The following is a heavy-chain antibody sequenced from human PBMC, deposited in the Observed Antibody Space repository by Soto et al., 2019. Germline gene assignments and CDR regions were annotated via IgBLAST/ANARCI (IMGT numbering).Heavy chain of an antibody. J-gene: IGHJ6*02. CDR1: GFTFDDYA. CDR3: AKDLAGSGHYYYYYGIDV. Sequence: PGGSLRLSCAASGFTFDDYAMHWVRQAPGKGLEWVSLISWDGGSTYYADSVKGRFTISRDNSKNSLYLQMNSLRAEDIALYYCAKDLAGSGHYYYYYGIDVWGQGTRVTVSS. D-gene: IGHD2-15*01. CDR2: ISWDGGST. V-gene: IGHV3-43D*04.